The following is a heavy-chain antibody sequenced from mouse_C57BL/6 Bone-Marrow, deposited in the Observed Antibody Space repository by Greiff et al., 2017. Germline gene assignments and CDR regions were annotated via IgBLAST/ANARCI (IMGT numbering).Heavy chain of an antibody. V-gene: IGHV5-6*01. CDR2: ISSGGSYT. CDR1: GFTFSSYG. CDR3: ARNNYGFNCDY. D-gene: IGHD1-1*01. Sequence: EVQLVESGGDLVKPGGSLKLSCAASGFTFSSYGMSWVRQTPDKRLEWVATISSGGSYTYYPDSVKGRFTISRDNAKNTLYLQMSSLKSEDTAMYYCARNNYGFNCDYWGQGTTLTVSS. J-gene: IGHJ2*01.